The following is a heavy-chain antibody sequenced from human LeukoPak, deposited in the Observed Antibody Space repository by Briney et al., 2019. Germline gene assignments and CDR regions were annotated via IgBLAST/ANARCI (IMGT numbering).Heavy chain of an antibody. CDR2: ISSSSSYI. CDR3: ARTSSGPYYYYYGMDV. Sequence: GGSLRLSCAASGFTFRSYSMNWVRQAPGKGLEWVSSISSSSSYIYYADSVKGRFTISRDNAENSLYLQMNSLRAEDTAVYYCARTSSGPYYYYYGMDVWGQGTTVTVSS. CDR1: GFTFRSYS. J-gene: IGHJ6*02. V-gene: IGHV3-21*01. D-gene: IGHD3-22*01.